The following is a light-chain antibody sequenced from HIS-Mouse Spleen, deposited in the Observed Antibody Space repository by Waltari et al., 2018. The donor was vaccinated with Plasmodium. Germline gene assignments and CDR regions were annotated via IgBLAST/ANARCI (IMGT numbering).Light chain of an antibody. CDR3: CSYAGSSTVV. CDR2: EGS. J-gene: IGLJ2*01. Sequence: QSALTQPASVSGSPGQSITISCTGTSSDGGRYTIVSWYQQHPGKAPKLMIYEGSKRPSGVSNRFSGSKSGNTASLTISGLQAEDEADYYCCSYAGSSTVVFGGGTKLTVL. CDR1: SSDGGRYTI. V-gene: IGLV2-23*01.